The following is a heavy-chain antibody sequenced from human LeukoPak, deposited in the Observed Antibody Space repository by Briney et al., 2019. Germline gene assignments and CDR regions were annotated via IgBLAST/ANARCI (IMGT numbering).Heavy chain of an antibody. CDR1: GFTFNNYA. V-gene: IGHV4-34*01. J-gene: IGHJ6*02. CDR3: ARRGSWTYYYAMDV. Sequence: GSLRLSCAASGFTFNNYAMSWVRQAPGKGLEWIGEIRHSGSTNYNPSLKGRVTVSVDTSKNRFSLRLTSVTAADTAVYYCARRGSWTYYYAMDVWGQGTTVTVSS. D-gene: IGHD6-13*01. CDR2: IRHSGST.